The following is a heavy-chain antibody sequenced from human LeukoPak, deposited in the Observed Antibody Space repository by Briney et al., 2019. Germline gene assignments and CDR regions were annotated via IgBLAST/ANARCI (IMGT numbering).Heavy chain of an antibody. V-gene: IGHV1-2*02. Sequence: ASVQVSCKVSGYTFTDYYMHWVRQAPGQGLEWLGWMNPYTGDTVYAQEFQGRVTMTRDTSISTAYMELSRLRSDDTAVYYCARESEYGYERNAVDIWGQGTMVTVSS. J-gene: IGHJ3*02. D-gene: IGHD3-3*01. CDR1: GYTFTDYY. CDR3: ARESEYGYERNAVDI. CDR2: MNPYTGDT.